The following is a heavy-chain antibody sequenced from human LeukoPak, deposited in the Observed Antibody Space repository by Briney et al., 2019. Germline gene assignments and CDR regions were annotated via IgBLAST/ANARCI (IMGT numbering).Heavy chain of an antibody. Sequence: SETLSLTCTVSGGSISSYYWSWIRQPPGKGLEWIGYIYYSGSTNYNPSLKSRVTISVDTSKNQFSLKLSSVTAADTAAYYCARHGGPHYYYGMDVWGQGTTVTVSS. CDR3: ARHGGPHYYYGMDV. D-gene: IGHD3-3*01. CDR2: IYYSGST. V-gene: IGHV4-59*08. CDR1: GGSISSYY. J-gene: IGHJ6*02.